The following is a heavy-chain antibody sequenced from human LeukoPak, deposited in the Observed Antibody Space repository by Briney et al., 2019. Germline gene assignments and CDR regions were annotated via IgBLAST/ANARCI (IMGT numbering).Heavy chain of an antibody. CDR1: GFTFSSYA. V-gene: IGHV3-23*01. Sequence: GGSLRLSCAASGFTFSSYAMSWVRQAPGKGLEWVSAISGSGGSTYYADSVKGRFTISRDNSKNTLYLQMNSLRAEDTAVYYCAKDLWFGGLSLDWFDPWGQGTLVTVSS. CDR2: ISGSGGST. D-gene: IGHD3-10*01. J-gene: IGHJ5*02. CDR3: AKDLWFGGLSLDWFDP.